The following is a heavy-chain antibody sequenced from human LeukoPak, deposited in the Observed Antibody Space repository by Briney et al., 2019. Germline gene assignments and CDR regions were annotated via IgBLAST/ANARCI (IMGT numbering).Heavy chain of an antibody. CDR1: GGSFSDYY. J-gene: IGHJ3*02. CDR3: ASVPAATSWYAFDI. V-gene: IGHV4-34*01. Sequence: SETLSLTCAVYGGSFSDYYWSWIRQPPGKGLEWLGEINHSGSTNYNPSLKSRVTISVDTSKNQFSLRLTSVTAADTAVYYCASVPAATSWYAFDIWGQGTMVTVSS. D-gene: IGHD2-2*01. CDR2: INHSGST.